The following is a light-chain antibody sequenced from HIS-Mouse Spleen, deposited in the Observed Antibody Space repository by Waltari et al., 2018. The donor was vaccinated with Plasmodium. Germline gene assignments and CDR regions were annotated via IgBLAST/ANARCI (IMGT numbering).Light chain of an antibody. V-gene: IGLV2-8*01. Sequence: QSALTQPPSASGSPGQSVTISCPGTSSDVGGYTFVSWYQQHPGKAPKLMIYEVSKRPSGVPDRFSGSKSGNTASLTVSGLQAEDEADYYCSSYAGSSVFGTGTKVTVL. CDR1: SSDVGGYTF. CDR2: EVS. J-gene: IGLJ1*01. CDR3: SSYAGSSV.